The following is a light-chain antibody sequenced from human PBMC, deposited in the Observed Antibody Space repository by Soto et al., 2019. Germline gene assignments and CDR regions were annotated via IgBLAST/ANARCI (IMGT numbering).Light chain of an antibody. J-gene: IGLJ1*01. V-gene: IGLV2-14*01. CDR2: DVS. CDR1: SSDVGGYNY. Sequence: QSVLTQPASVSGSPGQSITISCTGTSSDVGGYNYVSWYQQHPGKAPKLMIYDVSNRPSGASNRFSGSKSGNTASLTISGLQVEDEADYYCSSYTSSSTLYVFGTGTKVTVL. CDR3: SSYTSSSTLYV.